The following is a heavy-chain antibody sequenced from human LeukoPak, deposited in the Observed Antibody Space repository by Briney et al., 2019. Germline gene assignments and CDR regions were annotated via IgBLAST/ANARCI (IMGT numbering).Heavy chain of an antibody. CDR3: ARPRGSSSWYYAY. Sequence: GRSLRLSCAASGFTFSSYGMHWVRQAPGKGLEWVAVIWYDGSNKYYADSVKGRFTISRDNCKNTLYLQMNSLRAEDTAVYYCARPRGSSSWYYAYWGQGTLVTVSS. CDR2: IWYDGSNK. CDR1: GFTFSSYG. V-gene: IGHV3-33*01. J-gene: IGHJ4*02. D-gene: IGHD6-13*01.